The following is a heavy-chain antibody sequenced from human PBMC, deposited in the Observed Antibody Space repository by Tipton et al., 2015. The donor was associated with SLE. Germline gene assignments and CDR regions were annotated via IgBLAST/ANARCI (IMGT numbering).Heavy chain of an antibody. CDR1: GGSISSSSYY. D-gene: IGHD6-13*01. V-gene: IGHV4-39*07. CDR2: IYYSGST. J-gene: IGHJ6*02. CDR3: ARHLPGGSSWHYYYYYGMDV. Sequence: TLSLTCTVSGGSISSSSYYWGWIRQPPGKGLEWIGSIYYSGSTYYNPSLKSRVTISVDTSKNQFSLKLSSVTAADTAVYYCARHLPGGSSWHYYYYYGMDVWGQGTTVTVSS.